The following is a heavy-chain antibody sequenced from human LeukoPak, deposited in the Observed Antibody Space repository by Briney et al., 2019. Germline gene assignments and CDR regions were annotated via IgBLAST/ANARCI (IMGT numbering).Heavy chain of an antibody. CDR3: ARGYYDFWSGYSNWFDP. D-gene: IGHD3-3*01. V-gene: IGHV4-4*07. CDR1: GGSINNYY. Sequence: SETLSLTCTVSGGSINNYYWSWIRQAAGKGLEWIGRFCTSGSTNYNPSLKSRVTMSVDTSKNQFSLKLSSVTAADTAVYYCARGYYDFWSGYSNWFDPWGQGTLVTVSS. J-gene: IGHJ5*02. CDR2: FCTSGST.